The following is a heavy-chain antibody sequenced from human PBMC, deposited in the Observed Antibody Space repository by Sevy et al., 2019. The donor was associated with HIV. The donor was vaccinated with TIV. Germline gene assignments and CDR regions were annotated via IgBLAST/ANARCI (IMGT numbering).Heavy chain of an antibody. Sequence: GGSLRLSCAASGFTYSSYGMHWVRQAPGKGLEWVAVIWYDGSNKEYADSVKGRFTISRDNSKNTLYLQMNSLRAEDTAVYYCAGGRFDSTGSFDAFDIWGRGTLVTVSS. CDR2: IWYDGSNK. V-gene: IGHV3-33*01. J-gene: IGHJ3*02. CDR1: GFTYSSYG. D-gene: IGHD3-22*01. CDR3: AGGRFDSTGSFDAFDI.